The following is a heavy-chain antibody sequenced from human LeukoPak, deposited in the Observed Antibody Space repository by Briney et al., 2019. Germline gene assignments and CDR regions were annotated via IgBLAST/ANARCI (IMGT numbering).Heavy chain of an antibody. Sequence: GGSLRLSCAASGFTFSSYGMHWVRQAPGKGLEWVAFIRYDGSNKYYADSVKGRFTMSKDNSKNTLYLQMNSLRAEDTAVYYCAKGMCGGTCSSDYRGQGTLVTVSS. D-gene: IGHD2-15*01. CDR1: GFTFSSYG. V-gene: IGHV3-30*02. J-gene: IGHJ4*02. CDR3: AKGMCGGTCSSDY. CDR2: IRYDGSNK.